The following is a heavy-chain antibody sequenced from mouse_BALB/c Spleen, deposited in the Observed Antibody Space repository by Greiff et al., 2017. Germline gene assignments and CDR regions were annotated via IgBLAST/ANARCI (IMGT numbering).Heavy chain of an antibody. J-gene: IGHJ4*01. V-gene: IGHV5-17*02. CDR2: ISSGSSTI. D-gene: IGHD2-14*01. Sequence: EVQRVESGGGLVQPGGSRKLSCAASGFTFISFGMHWVRQAPEKGLEWVAYISSGSSTIYYADTVKGRFTISRDNPKNTLFLQMTSLRSEDTAMYYCARWEVRPYYAMDYWGQGTSVTVSS. CDR1: GFTFISFG. CDR3: ARWEVRPYYAMDY.